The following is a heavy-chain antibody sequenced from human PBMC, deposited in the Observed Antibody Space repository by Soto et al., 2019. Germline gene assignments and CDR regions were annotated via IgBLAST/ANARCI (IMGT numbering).Heavy chain of an antibody. CDR3: ARALYDFWSGYYPLDY. CDR1: GGSVSSGSYY. J-gene: IGHJ4*02. CDR2: IYYSGST. D-gene: IGHD3-3*01. Sequence: QVQLQESGPGLVKPSETLSLTCTVSGGSVSSGSYYWSWIRQPPGKGLEWIGYIYYSGSTNYNPSLKSRLTIAVETSKNQFSLKLGSVTAADTAVYYCARALYDFWSGYYPLDYWGQGTLVTVSS. V-gene: IGHV4-61*01.